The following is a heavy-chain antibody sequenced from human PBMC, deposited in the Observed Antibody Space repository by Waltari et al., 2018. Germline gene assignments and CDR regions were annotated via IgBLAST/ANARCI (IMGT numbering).Heavy chain of an antibody. CDR3: AKERILAYDGKPEPDFDY. V-gene: IGHV3-23*01. Sequence: EVQLLESGGGLVQPGGSLSLTCTASGITFSSYAMSWVRQATGEVLGWVSAISGRGGYTYEADPGKGRFTISRDNSKSTLYLQVNSLRAEDTTVYYCAKERILAYDGKPEPDFDYWGQGTLVTVSS. D-gene: IGHD3-10*01. CDR1: GITFSSYA. CDR2: ISGRGGYT. J-gene: IGHJ4*02.